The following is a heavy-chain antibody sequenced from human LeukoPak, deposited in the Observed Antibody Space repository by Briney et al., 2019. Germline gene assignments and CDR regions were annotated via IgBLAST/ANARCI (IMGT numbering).Heavy chain of an antibody. V-gene: IGHV3-15*07. CDR2: IINNADGGTT. D-gene: IGHD7-27*01. CDR3: TTANWGSTH. CDR1: GFTFSNAW. J-gene: IGHJ4*02. Sequence: PGGSLRLSCAASGFTFSNAWMNWVRHTPGKGLGWVGRIINNADGGTTEYAAPVKGRFTISRDDSKNTLYLQMNSLKTEDPAVYHCTTANWGSTHWGQGTLVTVSS.